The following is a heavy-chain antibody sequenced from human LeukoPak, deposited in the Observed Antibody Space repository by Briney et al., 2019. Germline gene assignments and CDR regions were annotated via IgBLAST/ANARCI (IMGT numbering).Heavy chain of an antibody. V-gene: IGHV3-21*05. CDR3: ARDAPAGEKPEYFFDY. J-gene: IGHJ4*02. Sequence: GGSLRLSCAASGFTFSTYGMHWVRQAPGKGLEWVSHIGRGVTYADSVKGRFTISRDNTKNSVYLQLDSLRAEDTAVYYCARDAPAGEKPEYFFDYWGQGTLVTVSS. CDR2: IGRGVT. CDR1: GFTFSTYG.